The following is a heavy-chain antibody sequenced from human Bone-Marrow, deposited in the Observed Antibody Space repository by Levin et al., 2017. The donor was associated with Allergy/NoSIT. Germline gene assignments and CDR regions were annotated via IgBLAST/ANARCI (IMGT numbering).Heavy chain of an antibody. D-gene: IGHD3-3*01. CDR2: ITWNSVNI. V-gene: IGHV3-9*01. Sequence: GGSLRLSCVASGFNFNEYAMHWVRQAPGKGLEWVSGITWNSVNIMYADSVKGRFTISRENGKNSLYLQMDSLTTEDTALYYCVKDTLIVDSWSGSWFDSWGQGTLVTVSS. CDR3: VKDTLIVDSWSGSWFDS. CDR1: GFNFNEYA. J-gene: IGHJ5*01.